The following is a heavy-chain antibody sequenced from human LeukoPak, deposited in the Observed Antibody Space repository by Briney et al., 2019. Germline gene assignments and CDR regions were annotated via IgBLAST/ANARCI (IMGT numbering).Heavy chain of an antibody. CDR3: AKRGLPY. CDR2: ISSTGGST. CDR1: VFTFSSYA. Sequence: GGSLRLSCAASVFTFSSYAISWVRQAPWKGLEWVSTISSTGGSTYYADSVKGRFTISRDSSKNTLYLQMTTLRADDTAVYYCAKRGLPYWGQGTLVTASS. J-gene: IGHJ4*02. V-gene: IGHV3-23*01.